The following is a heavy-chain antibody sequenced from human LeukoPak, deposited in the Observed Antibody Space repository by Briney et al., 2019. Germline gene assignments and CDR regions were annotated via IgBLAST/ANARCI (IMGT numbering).Heavy chain of an antibody. J-gene: IGHJ4*02. CDR1: GFTFSSYE. CDR3: ARSLSHTAMAVLY. Sequence: GGSLRLSCAASGFTFSSYEMNWVRQAPGKGLEWGSVIYSGGSTYYADAVKGRFTISRDNSKNTLYLQMNSLRAEDTAVYYCARSLSHTAMAVLYWGQGTLVTVSS. V-gene: IGHV3-53*01. CDR2: IYSGGST. D-gene: IGHD5-18*01.